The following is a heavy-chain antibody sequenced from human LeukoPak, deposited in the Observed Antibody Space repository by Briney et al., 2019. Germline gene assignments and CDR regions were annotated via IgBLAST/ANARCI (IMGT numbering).Heavy chain of an antibody. V-gene: IGHV3-30*18. CDR1: GFTVSSNY. J-gene: IGHJ4*02. CDR3: AKDFQVVGAAASTYFDY. Sequence: GGSLRLSCAASGFTVSSNYMSWVRQAPGKGLEWVAVISYDGSNKYYADSVKGRFTISRDNSKNTLYLQMNSLRAEDTAVYYCAKDFQVVGAAASTYFDYWGQGTLVTVSS. D-gene: IGHD1-26*01. CDR2: ISYDGSNK.